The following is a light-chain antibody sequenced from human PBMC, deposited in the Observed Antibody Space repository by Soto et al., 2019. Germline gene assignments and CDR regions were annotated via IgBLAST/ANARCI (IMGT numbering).Light chain of an antibody. V-gene: IGLV2-14*03. J-gene: IGLJ3*02. CDR2: DVS. CDR1: SSDVGDYNF. Sequence: QSVLTQPASVSGSLGQSITISCTGTSSDVGDYNFVSWYQHHPGKAPKLMIYDVSNRPSGVSNRFSGSKSGNTASLTISGLQAEDEADYYCSSYTNFSTRMFGGGTKLTVL. CDR3: SSYTNFSTRM.